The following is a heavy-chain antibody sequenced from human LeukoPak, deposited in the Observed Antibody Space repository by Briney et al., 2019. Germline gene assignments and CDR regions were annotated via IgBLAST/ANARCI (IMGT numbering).Heavy chain of an antibody. CDR3: ARSYIAARRRFDY. J-gene: IGHJ4*02. V-gene: IGHV4-34*01. D-gene: IGHD6-6*01. CDR2: INHSGST. CDR1: GGSFSGYY. Sequence: SETLSLTCAVYGGSFSGYYWSWIRQPPGKGLEWIGEINHSGSTNYNPSLKSRVTISVDTSKNQFSLKLSSVTAADTAVYYCARSYIAARRRFDYWGQGTLVTVSS.